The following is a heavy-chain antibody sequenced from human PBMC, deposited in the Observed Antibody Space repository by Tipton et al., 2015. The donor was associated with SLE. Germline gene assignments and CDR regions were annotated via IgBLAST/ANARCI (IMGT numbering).Heavy chain of an antibody. CDR1: GGSISSSSYY. CDR2: IYYSGST. CDR3: ARHGMGQYYYGSGSYGIFDY. V-gene: IGHV4-39*07. D-gene: IGHD3-10*01. J-gene: IGHJ4*02. Sequence: LRLSCTVSGGSISSSSYYWGWIRQPPGKGLEWIGSIYYSGSTYYNPSLKSRVTISVDTSKNQFSLKLSSVTAADTAVYYCARHGMGQYYYGSGSYGIFDYWGQGTLVTVSS.